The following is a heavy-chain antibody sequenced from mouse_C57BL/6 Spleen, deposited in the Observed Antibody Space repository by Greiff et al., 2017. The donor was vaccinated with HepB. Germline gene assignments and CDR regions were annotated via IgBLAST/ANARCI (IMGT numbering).Heavy chain of an antibody. CDR2: ISSGSSTI. D-gene: IGHD1-1*01. J-gene: IGHJ2*01. V-gene: IGHV5-17*01. CDR3: ARSSYYYGSRDFDY. CDR1: GFTFSDYG. Sequence: EVMLVDSGGGLVKPGGSLKLSCAASGFTFSDYGMHWVRQAPEKGLEWVAYISSGSSTIYYADTVKGRFTISRDNAKNTLFLQMTSLRSEDTAMYYCARSSYYYGSRDFDYWGQGTTLTVSS.